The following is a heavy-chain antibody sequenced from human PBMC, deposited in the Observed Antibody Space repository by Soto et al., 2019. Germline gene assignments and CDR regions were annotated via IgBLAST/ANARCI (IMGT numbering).Heavy chain of an antibody. CDR3: ARGSGKFQDPYYSYAMDV. CDR2: NRDKAKSYTT. V-gene: IGHV3-72*01. CDR1: GFTFSDHY. J-gene: IGHJ6*02. Sequence: GSLRLSCAASGFTFSDHYMDWVRQAPGKGLEWVARNRDKAKSYTTEYAASVKGRFTISRDDSKNSLYLQMNSLQIEDTAVYYCARGSGKFQDPYYSYAMDVWGQGTTVTVSS. D-gene: IGHD6-25*01.